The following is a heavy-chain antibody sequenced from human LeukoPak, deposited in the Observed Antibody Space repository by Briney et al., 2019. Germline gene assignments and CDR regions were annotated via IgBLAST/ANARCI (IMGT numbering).Heavy chain of an antibody. V-gene: IGHV1-46*01. CDR3: AREPRGYSSNDAFDI. D-gene: IGHD5-18*01. CDR1: GYTFTDYY. J-gene: IGHJ3*02. Sequence: ASVKVSCKTSGYTFTDYYVHWVRQAPGLGLEWMGIINPLRGITIYAQKFQGRVTMTRDTSTSTVYMELSSLRSEDTAVYYCAREPRGYSSNDAFDIWGQGTMVTVSS. CDR2: INPLRGIT.